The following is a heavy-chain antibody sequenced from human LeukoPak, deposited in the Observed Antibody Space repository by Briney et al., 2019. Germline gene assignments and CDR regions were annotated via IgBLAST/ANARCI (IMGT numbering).Heavy chain of an antibody. CDR2: IIPIFGTA. CDR1: GGTFSSYA. D-gene: IGHD5-24*01. CDR3: ARNPQRWLQLPGYFDY. J-gene: IGHJ4*02. Sequence: SVKGSCKASGGTFSSYAISWVRQAPGQGLEWMGGIIPIFGTANYAQKLQGRVTITADESTSTAYMELSSLRSEDTAVYYCARNPQRWLQLPGYFDYWGQGTLVTVSS. V-gene: IGHV1-69*13.